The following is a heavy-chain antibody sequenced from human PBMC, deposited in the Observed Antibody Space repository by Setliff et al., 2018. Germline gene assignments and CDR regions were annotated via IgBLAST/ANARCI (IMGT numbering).Heavy chain of an antibody. CDR2: ISHGVST. J-gene: IGHJ4*02. V-gene: IGHV4-30-4*01. Sequence: KASETLSLTCTVSGASVTSFDYYWSWIRQPPGKGLEYIGHISHGVSTSYSPSLKSRLSISADTSKNQFSLKLTSVTAAGTAVYYCARTHCTTTSCFYFHYWGQGTVVTVSS. CDR1: GASVTSFDYY. D-gene: IGHD2-2*01. CDR3: ARTHCTTTSCFYFHY.